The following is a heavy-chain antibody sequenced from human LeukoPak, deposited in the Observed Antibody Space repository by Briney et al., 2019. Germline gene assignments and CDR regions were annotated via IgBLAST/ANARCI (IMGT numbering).Heavy chain of an antibody. V-gene: IGHV3-30-3*01. Sequence: PRGSLRLSCAASGFTFSSYAMHWVRQAPGKGLEWVAVTLYDGSNKYYADSVKGRFTISRDNSKNTLYLQMNSLRAEDTAVYYCARDPSMVRGVVAYYYFDYWGQGTLVTVSS. J-gene: IGHJ4*02. D-gene: IGHD3-10*01. CDR3: ARDPSMVRGVVAYYYFDY. CDR1: GFTFSSYA. CDR2: TLYDGSNK.